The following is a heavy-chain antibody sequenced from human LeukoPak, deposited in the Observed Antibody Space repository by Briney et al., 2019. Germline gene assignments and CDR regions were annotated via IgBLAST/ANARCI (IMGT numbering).Heavy chain of an antibody. CDR2: ISYDVGKK. V-gene: IGHV3-30*03. CDR1: GFTFSSYG. D-gene: IGHD1-26*01. Sequence: GGSLRLSCAASGFTFSSYGMHWVRQAPGKGLEWVAVISYDVGKKYYADSVKGRSTISRDNSKNTLYLQMNSLRAEDTAVYYCATGGSYYVGYFDYWGQGTLVTVSP. J-gene: IGHJ4*02. CDR3: ATGGSYYVGYFDY.